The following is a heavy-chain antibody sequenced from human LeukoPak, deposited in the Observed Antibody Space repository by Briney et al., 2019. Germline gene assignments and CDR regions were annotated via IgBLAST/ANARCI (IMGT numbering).Heavy chain of an antibody. J-gene: IGHJ4*02. CDR3: ARGSGAQGRRWDY. CDR2: INPSGGST. D-gene: IGHD1-26*01. Sequence: ASVKVSCKASGYTFTSYYMHWVRQAPGQGLQWMGIINPSGGSTSYTQKFQGRVTMTRDTSTSTVYMELSSLRSEVTPVYYCARGSGAQGRRWDYWGQGTLVTVSS. CDR1: GYTFTSYY. V-gene: IGHV1-46*03.